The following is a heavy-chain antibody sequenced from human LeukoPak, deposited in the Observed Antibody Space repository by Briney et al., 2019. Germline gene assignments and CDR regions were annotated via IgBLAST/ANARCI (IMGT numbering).Heavy chain of an antibody. CDR2: IRSRAYGGTT. Sequence: GGSLRLSCSASRFTFSSYTMNWVRQAPGKGLEWVSFIRSRAYGGTTEYAASVKGRFTISRDDSKSIAYLQMNSLKIEDTAVYYCTRGGADYGDYDRFFEYWGQGTLVTVSS. CDR3: TRGGADYGDYDRFFEY. D-gene: IGHD4-17*01. CDR1: RFTFSSYT. J-gene: IGHJ4*02. V-gene: IGHV3-49*04.